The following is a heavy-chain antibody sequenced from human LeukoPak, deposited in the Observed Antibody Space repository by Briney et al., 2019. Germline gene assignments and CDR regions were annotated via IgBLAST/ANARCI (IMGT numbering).Heavy chain of an antibody. CDR2: ISYDGSNK. J-gene: IGHJ4*02. V-gene: IGHV3-30*18. D-gene: IGHD5-12*01. CDR1: GFTFSSYG. Sequence: GRSLRLSCAASGFTFSSYGMHWVRQAPGKGLEWVAVISYDGSNKYYADSVKGRFTISRDNSKSTLYLQMNSLRAEDTAVYYCAKDGYRDTGDWGQGTLVTVSS. CDR3: AKDGYRDTGD.